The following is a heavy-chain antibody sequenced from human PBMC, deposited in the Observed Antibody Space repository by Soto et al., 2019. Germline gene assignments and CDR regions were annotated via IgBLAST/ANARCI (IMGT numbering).Heavy chain of an antibody. J-gene: IGHJ4*02. Sequence: GGSLRLSCAASGFNFTNYDIHWVRQAPGKGLEWVAVVSYGGAGDDKYYADSVKGRFTISRDNSKNTLYLQMSILRSEDTAVYYCARDMWEISSASDYWGQGTLVTVSS. CDR1: GFNFTNYD. D-gene: IGHD1-26*01. CDR2: VSYGGAGDDK. V-gene: IGHV3-30*03. CDR3: ARDMWEISSASDY.